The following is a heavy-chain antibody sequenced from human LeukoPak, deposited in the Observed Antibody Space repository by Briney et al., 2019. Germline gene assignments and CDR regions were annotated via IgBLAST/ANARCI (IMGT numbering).Heavy chain of an antibody. CDR3: AGGCVRWLVGGGYFDY. J-gene: IGHJ4*02. CDR2: INHSGST. D-gene: IGHD6-19*01. V-gene: IGHV4-34*01. CDR1: GGSFSGYY. Sequence: ASETLSLTCAVYGGSFSGYYWSWIRQPPGKGLEWIGEINHSGSTNYNPSLKSRVTISVDTSKNQFSLKLSSVTAADTAVYYCAGGCVRWLVGGGYFDYWGQEPLVTVSS.